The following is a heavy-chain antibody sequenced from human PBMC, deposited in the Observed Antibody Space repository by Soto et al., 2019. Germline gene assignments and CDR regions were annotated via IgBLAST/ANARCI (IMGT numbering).Heavy chain of an antibody. CDR3: ARGDYYGSGSYYTWFDY. D-gene: IGHD3-10*01. CDR1: GGSISSYY. V-gene: IGHV4-59*01. CDR2: IYYSGST. Sequence: QVQLQESGPGLVKPSETLSLTCTVSGGSISSYYWSWIRQPPGKGLEWIGYIYYSGSTNYNPSLKSRVTISVDTSKNQFSLKRSSVTAADTAVYYCARGDYYGSGSYYTWFDYWGQGTLVTVSS. J-gene: IGHJ4*02.